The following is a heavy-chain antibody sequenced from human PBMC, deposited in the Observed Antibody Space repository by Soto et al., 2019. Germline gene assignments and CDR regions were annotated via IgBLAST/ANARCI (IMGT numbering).Heavy chain of an antibody. J-gene: IGHJ4*02. CDR1: GFTFSSYG. Sequence: QVQMVESGGGVVQPWRSLRLSCAASGFTFSSYGMHWVRQAPGKGLEWVAVIWYDGSNKYYADSVKGRFTISRDNAKNTLYMQMNSLRAEDTAVYYCARDPDRYYFDYWGQGTLVTVSS. CDR2: IWYDGSNK. V-gene: IGHV3-33*01. CDR3: ARDPDRYYFDY.